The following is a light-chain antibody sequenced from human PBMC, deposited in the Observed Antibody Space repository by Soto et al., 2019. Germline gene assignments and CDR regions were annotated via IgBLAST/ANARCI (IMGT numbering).Light chain of an antibody. Sequence: NFMLTQPHSVSESPGKTVTISCTRSSGNIASNYVQWYQQRPGSAPTTVIYEDDHRPSGVPYRFSGSIDSSSNSASLTISGLTTEDEADYYCQSYDSNNHGVFGGGTKLTVL. CDR1: SGNIASNY. CDR3: QSYDSNNHGV. CDR2: EDD. V-gene: IGLV6-57*04. J-gene: IGLJ3*02.